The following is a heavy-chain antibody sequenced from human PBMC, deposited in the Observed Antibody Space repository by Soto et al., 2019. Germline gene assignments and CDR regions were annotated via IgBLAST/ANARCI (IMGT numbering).Heavy chain of an antibody. D-gene: IGHD2-15*01. CDR2: ISSSSATE. CDR1: GFTFSNYN. CDR3: ARDKDASPLDFDI. V-gene: IGHV3-48*02. J-gene: IGHJ4*02. Sequence: GGSLRLSCAASGFTFSNYNMNWVRQAPGKGLEWISWISSSSATEHYADSVKGRFIISRDNAKDSLFLQMNRLRDDDTAVYYCARDKDASPLDFDIWGQGTLVTVSS.